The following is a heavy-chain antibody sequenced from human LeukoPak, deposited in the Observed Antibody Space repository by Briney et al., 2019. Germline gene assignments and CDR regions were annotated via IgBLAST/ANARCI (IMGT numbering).Heavy chain of an antibody. CDR3: ARADPTYGDSDDAFDI. CDR1: GGSISSGDYY. V-gene: IGHV4-30-4*01. CDR2: IYYSGST. D-gene: IGHD4-17*01. Sequence: SETLSLTCTVSGGSISSGDYYWRWIRQPPGKGLEWIGYIYYSGSTYYNPSLKSRVTISVDTSKNQFSLKLSSVTAADTAVYYCARADPTYGDSDDAFDIWGQGTMVTVSS. J-gene: IGHJ3*02.